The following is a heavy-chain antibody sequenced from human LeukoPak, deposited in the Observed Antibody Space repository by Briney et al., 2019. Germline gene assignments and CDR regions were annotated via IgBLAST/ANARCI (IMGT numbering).Heavy chain of an antibody. CDR3: ARGVSPDYYDSSGYLRGTENDY. J-gene: IGHJ4*02. CDR2: ISAYNGNT. D-gene: IGHD3-22*01. Sequence: ASVKVSCKASGYTFTSYGISWVRQAPGQGLEWMGWISAYNGNTNYAQKLQGRVTMTTDTSTSTAYMELRSLRSDDTAVYYCARGVSPDYYDSSGYLRGTENDYWGQGTLVTVSS. V-gene: IGHV1-18*01. CDR1: GYTFTSYG.